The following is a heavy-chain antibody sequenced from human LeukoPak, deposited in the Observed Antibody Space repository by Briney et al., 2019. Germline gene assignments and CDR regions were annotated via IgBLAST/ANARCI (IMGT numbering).Heavy chain of an antibody. V-gene: IGHV3-7*01. CDR3: ARLPADDSVFDH. J-gene: IGHJ4*02. D-gene: IGHD2-15*01. Sequence: HPGGSLRLSCAASGFTFRTYAMSWVRQAPGKGLEWVANIKGEGSEKHYVESVKGRLTISRDNAKNLLYLQMNSLRAEDTAVYYCARLPADDSVFDHWGQGTLVTVSS. CDR2: IKGEGSEK. CDR1: GFTFRTYA.